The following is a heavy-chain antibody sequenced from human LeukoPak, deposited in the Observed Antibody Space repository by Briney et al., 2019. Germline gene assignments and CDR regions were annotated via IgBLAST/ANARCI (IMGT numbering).Heavy chain of an antibody. CDR1: GYTLTELS. J-gene: IGHJ4*02. CDR3: ATAGDSSGYYYAFDY. CDR2: FDPEDGET. D-gene: IGHD3-22*01. V-gene: IGHV1-24*01. Sequence: ASVKASCKVSGYTLTELSMHWVRQAPGKGLEWMGGFDPEDGETIYAQKFQGRVTMTEDTSTDTAYMELSSLRSEDTAVYYCATAGDSSGYYYAFDYWGQGTLVTVSS.